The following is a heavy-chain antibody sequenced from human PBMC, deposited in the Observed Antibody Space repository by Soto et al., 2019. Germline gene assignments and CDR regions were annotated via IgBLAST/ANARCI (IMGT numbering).Heavy chain of an antibody. CDR2: IYYSGST. CDR1: GGSISSGGYY. D-gene: IGHD6-6*01. Sequence: QVQLQESGPGLVKPSQTLSLTCTVSGGSISSGGYYWSWIRQHRGKGLEWIGYIYYSGSTYYNPSLKSRVTISVDTSKNQFSLKLSSVTAADTAVYYCTTGDSSSPVSDYWGQGTLVTVSS. V-gene: IGHV4-31*03. J-gene: IGHJ4*02. CDR3: TTGDSSSPVSDY.